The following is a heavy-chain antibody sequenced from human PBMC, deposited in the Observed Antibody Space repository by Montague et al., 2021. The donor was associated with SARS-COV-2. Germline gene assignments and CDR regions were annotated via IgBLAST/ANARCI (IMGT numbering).Heavy chain of an antibody. Sequence: SLRLSCAASGFTFSSYGFHWVRQAPGKGLEWVAVIWFDGSNEYYADSVKGRLTISRDNSKNTLYLQMNSLRAEDTAVYYCAREGMVGTTTGLDYWGQGTLVTVSS. CDR3: AREGMVGTTTGLDY. V-gene: IGHV3-33*01. CDR2: IWFDGSNE. D-gene: IGHD1-26*01. J-gene: IGHJ4*02. CDR1: GFTFSSYG.